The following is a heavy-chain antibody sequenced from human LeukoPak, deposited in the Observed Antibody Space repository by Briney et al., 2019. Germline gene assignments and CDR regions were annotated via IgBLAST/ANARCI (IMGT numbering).Heavy chain of an antibody. CDR3: ARDRQWLVPSDY. D-gene: IGHD6-19*01. J-gene: IGHJ4*02. CDR1: GFTFSSYE. CDR2: ISSSGSTI. V-gene: IGHV3-48*03. Sequence: GGSLRLSXAASGFTFSSYEMNWVRQAPGKGLEWVSYISSSGSTIYYADSVKGRFTISRDNAKNSLYLQMNSLRAEDTAVYYCARDRQWLVPSDYWGQGTLVTVSS.